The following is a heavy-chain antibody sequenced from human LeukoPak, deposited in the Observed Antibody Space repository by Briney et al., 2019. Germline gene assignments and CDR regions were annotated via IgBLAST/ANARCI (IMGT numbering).Heavy chain of an antibody. CDR3: ARVENRVYDSSGYYSY. J-gene: IGHJ4*02. V-gene: IGHV4-39*07. Sequence: SETLSLTCTVSGGSISSSSYYWGWIRQPPGKGREWIGSIYHSGSTNYNPSLKSRVIISVDTSKNQFSLRLTSVTAANTAVYYCARVENRVYDSSGYYSYWGQGTLVTVSS. CDR2: IYHSGST. D-gene: IGHD3-22*01. CDR1: GGSISSSSYY.